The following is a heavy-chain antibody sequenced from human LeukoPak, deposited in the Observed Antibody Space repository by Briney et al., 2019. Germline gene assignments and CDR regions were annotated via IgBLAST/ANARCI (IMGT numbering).Heavy chain of an antibody. CDR2: IYHSGST. J-gene: IGHJ4*02. D-gene: IGHD6-19*01. Sequence: PSETLSLTCTVSGGSISSYYWGWIRQPPGKGLEWIGYIYHSGSTYYNPSLKSRVTISVDTSKNQVSLKLRSVTAADTAVYYCARSYSSGWYGNPGYWGQGTLVTVSS. CDR1: GGSISSYY. V-gene: IGHV4-59*08. CDR3: ARSYSSGWYGNPGY.